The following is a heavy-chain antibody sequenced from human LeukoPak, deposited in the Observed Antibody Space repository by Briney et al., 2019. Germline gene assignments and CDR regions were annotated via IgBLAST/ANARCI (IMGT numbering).Heavy chain of an antibody. CDR3: ARGEPEFKAAGSLC. CDR2: ISSSSSYI. D-gene: IGHD6-13*01. J-gene: IGHJ4*02. CDR1: GFTFSSYS. Sequence: GGSLRLSCAASGFTFSSYSMNWVRQAPGKGLEWVSSISSSSSYIYYADSVKGRFTISRDNAKNSLYLQMNSLRAEDTAVYYCARGEPEFKAAGSLCWGQGTLVTVSS. V-gene: IGHV3-21*01.